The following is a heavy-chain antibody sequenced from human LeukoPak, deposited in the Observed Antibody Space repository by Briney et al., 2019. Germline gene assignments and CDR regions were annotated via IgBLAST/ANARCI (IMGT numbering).Heavy chain of an antibody. CDR3: AGGPYYYDSSGSTTLDY. V-gene: IGHV1-8*01. J-gene: IGHJ4*02. CDR1: GYTFTSYD. CDR2: MNPNSGNT. D-gene: IGHD3-22*01. Sequence: ASVKVSCKASGYTFTSYDINWVRQATGQGLEWMGWMNPNSGNTGYAQKFQGRVTMTRNTSISTAYMELSSLRSEDTAVYYCAGGPYYYDSSGSTTLDYWGQGTLVTVSS.